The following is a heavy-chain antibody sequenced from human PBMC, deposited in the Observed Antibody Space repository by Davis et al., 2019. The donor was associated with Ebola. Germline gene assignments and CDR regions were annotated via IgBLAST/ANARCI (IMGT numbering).Heavy chain of an antibody. CDR2: IFHTGST. CDR3: ARDLRGISEPTKGGWFDH. J-gene: IGHJ5*02. CDR1: GASIITYY. V-gene: IGHV4-59*01. D-gene: IGHD1-26*01. Sequence: PSETLSLTCTVSGASIITYYWSWIRQSPGHGLAWIGYIFHTGSTNYNPSLQRRVTISVDTSKNQFSLKLSSVTAADTAVYYCARDLRGISEPTKGGWFDHWGQGTLVTVSS.